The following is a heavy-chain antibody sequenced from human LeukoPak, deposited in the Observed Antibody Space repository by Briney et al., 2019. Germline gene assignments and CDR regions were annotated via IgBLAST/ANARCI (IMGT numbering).Heavy chain of an antibody. CDR2: ISSRSSYT. CDR1: GFTFSTYS. V-gene: IGHV3-21*01. CDR3: ARANWAGIEAPATDY. D-gene: IGHD7-27*01. J-gene: IGHJ4*02. Sequence: GGSLRLSCAASGFTFSTYSMNWVRQAPGKGLEWGSFISSRSSYTYYADSVKGRFTISRDNAKNSLYLQVNSLQAEDTAVYFCARANWAGIEAPATDYWGQGTLVTVSS.